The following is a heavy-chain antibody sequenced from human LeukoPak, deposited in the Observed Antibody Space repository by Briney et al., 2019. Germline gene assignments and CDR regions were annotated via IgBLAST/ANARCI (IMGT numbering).Heavy chain of an antibody. CDR3: AKEYLVATIVYWFDP. J-gene: IGHJ5*02. V-gene: IGHV3-23*01. Sequence: GGSLRLSCAASEFTFSSYGMSWVRQAPGKGLEWVSAISGSGGSIYYADSVKGRFTISRDNSKNTLYLQMNSLRAEDTAVYYCAKEYLVATIVYWFDPWGQGTLVTVSS. CDR1: EFTFSSYG. CDR2: ISGSGGSI. D-gene: IGHD5-12*01.